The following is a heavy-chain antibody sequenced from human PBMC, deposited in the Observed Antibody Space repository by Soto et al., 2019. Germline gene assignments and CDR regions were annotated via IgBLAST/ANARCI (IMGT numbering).Heavy chain of an antibody. J-gene: IGHJ4*02. CDR1: GFTFSSYA. Sequence: GGSLRLSCAASGFTFSSYAMHWVRQAPGKGLEWVAVISYDGSNKYYADSVKGRFTISRDNSKNTLYLQMNSLRAEDTAVYYCARDFSGSGASYFDYWGQGTLVTVSS. CDR2: ISYDGSNK. V-gene: IGHV3-30-3*01. D-gene: IGHD3-10*01. CDR3: ARDFSGSGASYFDY.